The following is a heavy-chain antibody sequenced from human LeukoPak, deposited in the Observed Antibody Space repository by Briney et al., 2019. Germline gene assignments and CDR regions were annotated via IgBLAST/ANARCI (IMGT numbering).Heavy chain of an antibody. CDR2: ISGSGGCT. CDR3: AKTENYDFWSGYYALY. Sequence: GGSLRLSCAASGFTFSSYAMSWVRQAPGKGLEWVSAISGSGGCTYYADSVKGRFTISRDNSKNTLYLQMNSLRAEDTAVYYCAKTENYDFWSGYYALYWGQGTLVTVSS. CDR1: GFTFSSYA. V-gene: IGHV3-23*01. D-gene: IGHD3-3*01. J-gene: IGHJ4*02.